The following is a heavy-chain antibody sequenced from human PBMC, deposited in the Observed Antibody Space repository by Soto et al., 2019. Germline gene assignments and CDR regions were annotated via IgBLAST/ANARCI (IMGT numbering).Heavy chain of an antibody. Sequence: GSLILFFAASGLTFSDYAMNLVRQAPGKGLEWVSAISGSGGTTYYAESVRGRFTISRDNFKNTLYLQMNSLRVDDTAVYYCEKATRVVTANNWFDPWGQGTLVTVSS. CDR2: ISGSGGTT. D-gene: IGHD2-21*02. J-gene: IGHJ5*02. V-gene: IGHV3-23*01. CDR1: GLTFSDYA. CDR3: EKATRVVTANNWFDP.